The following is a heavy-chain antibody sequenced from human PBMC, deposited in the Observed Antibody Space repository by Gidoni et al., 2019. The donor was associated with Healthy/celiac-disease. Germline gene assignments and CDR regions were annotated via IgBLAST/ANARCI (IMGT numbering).Heavy chain of an antibody. CDR3: ARVLAVAGTLDY. J-gene: IGHJ4*02. CDR1: GFTFSSYS. V-gene: IGHV3-21*01. CDR2: ISSSSSYI. D-gene: IGHD6-19*01. Sequence: EVQLVESGGGLVKPGGSLSLSCAASGFTFSSYSMNWVRQAPGKGLEWVSSISSSSSYIYYADSVKGRFTISRDNAKNSLYLQMNSLRAEDTAVYYCARVLAVAGTLDYWGQGTLVTVSS.